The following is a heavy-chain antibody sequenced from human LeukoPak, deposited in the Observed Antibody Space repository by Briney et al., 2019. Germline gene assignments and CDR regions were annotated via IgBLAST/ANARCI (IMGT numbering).Heavy chain of an antibody. CDR2: INHNGNVN. V-gene: IGHV3-7*03. J-gene: IGHJ6*02. CDR1: RFTFRSYW. D-gene: IGHD3-16*01. Sequence: GGSLRLSCAASRFTFRSYWMNWARQAPGKGLEWVASINHNGNVNYNVDSVKGRFTISRDNAKNSLYLQMSNLRAEDTAVYFCARGGGLDVWGLGATVTVSS. CDR3: ARGGGLDV.